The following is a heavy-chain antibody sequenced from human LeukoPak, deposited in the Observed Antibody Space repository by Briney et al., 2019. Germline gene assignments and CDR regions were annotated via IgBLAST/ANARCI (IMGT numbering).Heavy chain of an antibody. D-gene: IGHD6-13*01. V-gene: IGHV3-30-3*01. J-gene: IGHJ4*02. Sequence: PGGSLRLSCTASGFTFSTYAMHWVRQAPGKGLEWVAVISYDGSNKYYADFVKGRFTISRDNSKNTLYLQMNSLRAEDTAVYYCARVGDSGTMEFDYWGQGTLVTVSS. CDR3: ARVGDSGTMEFDY. CDR1: GFTFSTYA. CDR2: ISYDGSNK.